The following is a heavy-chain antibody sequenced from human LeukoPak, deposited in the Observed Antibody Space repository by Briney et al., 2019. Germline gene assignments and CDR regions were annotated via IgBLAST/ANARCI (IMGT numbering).Heavy chain of an antibody. CDR1: GFTFGSYG. CDR2: IRYDGSNK. D-gene: IGHD3-9*01. Sequence: GGSLRLSCAASGFTFGSYGMHWVRQAPGKGLEWVAFIRYDGSNKYYADSVKGRFTISRDNSKNTLYLQMNSLRAEDTAVYYCAKGIDILTGYYTGLDYFDYWGQGTLVTVSS. CDR3: AKGIDILTGYYTGLDYFDY. J-gene: IGHJ4*02. V-gene: IGHV3-30*02.